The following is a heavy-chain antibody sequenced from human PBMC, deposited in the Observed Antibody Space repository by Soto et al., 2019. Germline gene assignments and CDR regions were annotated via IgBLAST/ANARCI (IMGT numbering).Heavy chain of an antibody. CDR2: IPFSGST. V-gene: IGHV4-39*01. CDR3: ARLGSSGWYQGSYFDY. J-gene: IGHJ4*02. D-gene: IGHD6-19*01. CDR1: GGSISRNNHY. Sequence: QLQLQESGPGLVKPSETLSLTCTISGGSISRNNHYWGWIRQSPGKGLEWIGSIPFSGSTNYNPSRKSRLTISLEPSLNQLPLSTRSAAAPDTDVFYCARLGSSGWYQGSYFDYWGQEILVTVSS.